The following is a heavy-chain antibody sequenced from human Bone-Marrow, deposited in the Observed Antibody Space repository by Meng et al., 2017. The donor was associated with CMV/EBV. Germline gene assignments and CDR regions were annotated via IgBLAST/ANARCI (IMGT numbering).Heavy chain of an antibody. J-gene: IGHJ3*02. CDR2: TYYRSKWYN. CDR3: ARVYPIRITIFGVVRLHAFDI. V-gene: IGHV6-1*01. CDR1: A. D-gene: IGHD3-3*01. Sequence: AWDWIRQSPSRGLEWLGRTYYRSKWYNDYAVSVKSRITINPDTSKNQFSLQLNSVTPEDTAVYYCARVYPIRITIFGVVRLHAFDIWGQGTMVTVSS.